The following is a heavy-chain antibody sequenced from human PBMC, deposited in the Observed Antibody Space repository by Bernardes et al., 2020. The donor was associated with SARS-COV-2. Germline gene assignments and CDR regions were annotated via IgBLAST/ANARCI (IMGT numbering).Heavy chain of an antibody. CDR2: IWYDGSNK. CDR3: AREGVVPADEDYYYGMDV. J-gene: IGHJ6*02. D-gene: IGHD2-2*01. V-gene: IGHV3-33*01. Sequence: SLRLSCAASGFTFSSYGMHWVRQAPGKGLEWVAVIWYDGSNKYYADSVKGRFTISRDNSKNTLYLQMNSLRAEDTAVYYCAREGVVPADEDYYYGMDVWGQGTTVTVSS. CDR1: GFTFSSYG.